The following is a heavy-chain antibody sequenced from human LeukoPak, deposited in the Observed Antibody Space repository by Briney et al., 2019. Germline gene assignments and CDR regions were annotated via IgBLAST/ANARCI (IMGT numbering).Heavy chain of an antibody. J-gene: IGHJ4*02. CDR2: IFYIGTT. D-gene: IGHD3/OR15-3a*01. Sequence: SETLSLTCTVSGGSISSSRFYWGWIRQPPGKGLEWIGTIFYIGTTYYNPSLKSRVTISVDRTKNHFSLKLTSVTAADRAVYYCARHSVTEMIFGFDNWGQGTLVTVPS. CDR3: ARHSVTEMIFGFDN. CDR1: GGSISSSRFY. V-gene: IGHV4-39*01.